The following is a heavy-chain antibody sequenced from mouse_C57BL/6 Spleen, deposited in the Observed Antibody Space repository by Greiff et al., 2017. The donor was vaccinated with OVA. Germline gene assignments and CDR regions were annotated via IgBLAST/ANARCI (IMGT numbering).Heavy chain of an antibody. CDR1: GFTFTDYY. Sequence: EVKLEESGGGLVQPGGSLSLSCAASGFTFTDYYMSWVRQPPGKALEWLGFIRNKANGYTTEYSASVKGRFTISRDNSQSILYLQMNALIAEDSATYYCARSTGNFDYWGQGTTLTVSS. J-gene: IGHJ2*01. D-gene: IGHD4-1*02. CDR3: ARSTGNFDY. CDR2: IRNKANGYTT. V-gene: IGHV7-3*01.